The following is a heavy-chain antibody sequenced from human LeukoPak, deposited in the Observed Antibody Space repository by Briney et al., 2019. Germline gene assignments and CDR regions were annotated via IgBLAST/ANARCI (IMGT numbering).Heavy chain of an antibody. D-gene: IGHD2-21*02. CDR3: AKDIYCGGDCYIRAGDS. Sequence: GGSLRLSCAASGFTFSSYAMSWVRQAPGKGLEWVSAISGSGGSTYYADSVKGRFTISRDNSKNTLYLQMNSLRAEDTAVYYCAKDIYCGGDCYIRAGDSWGQGTLVTVSS. J-gene: IGHJ4*02. V-gene: IGHV3-23*01. CDR1: GFTFSSYA. CDR2: ISGSGGST.